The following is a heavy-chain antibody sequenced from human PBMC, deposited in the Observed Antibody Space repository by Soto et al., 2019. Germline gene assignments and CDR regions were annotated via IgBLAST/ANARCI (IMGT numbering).Heavy chain of an antibody. V-gene: IGHV3-23*01. J-gene: IGHJ4*02. CDR3: AKSGVFGLSGRFDY. Sequence: GGSLRLSCVASGFTFSYYAMNWVRQAPGKGLDWVSVISESGDTTYYADSVKGRFTISRDNSKNTLYLQMNSLRAEDTAVYYCAKSGVFGLSGRFDYWGQGTLVTVSS. CDR2: ISESGDTT. CDR1: GFTFSYYA. D-gene: IGHD3-10*01.